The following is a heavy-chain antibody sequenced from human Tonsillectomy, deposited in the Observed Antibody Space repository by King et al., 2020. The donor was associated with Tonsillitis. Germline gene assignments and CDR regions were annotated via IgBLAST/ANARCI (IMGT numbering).Heavy chain of an antibody. CDR3: ARRGHSYGHSDY. CDR2: IYWNGDGA. V-gene: IGHV4-39*07. CDR1: GDSIRDSNYF. D-gene: IGHD5-18*01. J-gene: IGHJ4*02. Sequence: QLQEAGPGLVKPSEILSLTWIVPGDSIRDSNYFWGWFRQTPGGGVEWIESIYWNGDGAYYNPSLKSLVTITVDTSQNLFSLKLNSVTAADTAMYFWARRGHSYGHSDYWGQGTLVAVSS.